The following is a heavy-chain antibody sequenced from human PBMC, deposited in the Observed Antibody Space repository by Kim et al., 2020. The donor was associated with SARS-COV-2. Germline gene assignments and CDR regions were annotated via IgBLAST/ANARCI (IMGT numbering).Heavy chain of an antibody. D-gene: IGHD5-18*01. CDR3: ARDESGYSYGCNI. Sequence: GGSLRRSCSASGFTFNNYGMHWVRQAPGKGLEWVAFIWYHGGNTYYADSVKGRFTISRDNSKNTLYLQMNSLRAEDTAVYYCARDESGYSYGCNIWGQGT. CDR2: IWYHGGNT. V-gene: IGHV3-33*01. J-gene: IGHJ3*02. CDR1: GFTFNNYG.